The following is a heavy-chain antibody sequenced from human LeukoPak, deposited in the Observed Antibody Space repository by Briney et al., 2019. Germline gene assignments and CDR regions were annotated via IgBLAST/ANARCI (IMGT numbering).Heavy chain of an antibody. CDR1: GFTLSSYL. D-gene: IGHD1-26*01. J-gene: IGHJ4*02. CDR3: ARGSSAGASLRHDY. CDR2: IQQDGSGN. V-gene: IGHV3-7*01. Sequence: GWALRLSCAAPGFTLSSYLLSWVRRARGKGLDWVPNIQQDGSGNNFVDSVKGRFTISRDNAKKSLYLQMNSLRAEDTAVYYCARGSSAGASLRHDYWGQGTLVTVSS.